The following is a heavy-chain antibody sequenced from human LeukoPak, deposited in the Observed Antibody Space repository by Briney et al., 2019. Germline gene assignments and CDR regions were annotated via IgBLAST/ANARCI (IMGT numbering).Heavy chain of an antibody. CDR2: IYNGGTT. J-gene: IGHJ4*02. D-gene: IGHD3-16*01. CDR3: ASGGEVARSLAY. Sequence: GGSLRLSCAASGVTSNYMTWVRQAPGKGLEWVSVIYNGGTTYYADSVKGRFTISRDNSKSTLFVYLQMNSLRTDDTALYYCASGGEVARSLAYWGQGALVTVSS. CDR1: GVTSNY. V-gene: IGHV3-66*02.